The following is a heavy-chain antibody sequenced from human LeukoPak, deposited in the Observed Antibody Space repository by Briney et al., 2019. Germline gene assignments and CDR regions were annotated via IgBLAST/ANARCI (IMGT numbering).Heavy chain of an antibody. J-gene: IGHJ4*02. D-gene: IGHD1-26*01. CDR2: INHSGST. CDR3: ARGPRNLIVGAKRFDY. Sequence: SETLSLTCAVYGGSFSGYYWSWIRHPPGKGLEWIGEINHSGSTNYNPSLKSRVTISVDTSKNQFSLKLSSVTAADTAVYYCARGPRNLIVGAKRFDYWGQGTLVTVSS. CDR1: GGSFSGYY. V-gene: IGHV4-34*01.